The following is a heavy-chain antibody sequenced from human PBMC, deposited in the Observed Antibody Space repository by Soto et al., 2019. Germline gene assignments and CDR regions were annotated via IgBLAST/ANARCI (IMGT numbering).Heavy chain of an antibody. V-gene: IGHV3-11*04. D-gene: IGHD1-1*01. CDR3: ARRVSRTITAY. J-gene: IGHJ4*02. CDR1: EGTCSDYD. CDR2: ISGSGITT. Sequence: GPMRHWCGASEGTCSDYDINWISKAPGKGLEWVSFISGSGITTHYADSVKGRFTISRDNAQNSLYLQMNSLRADDSSVYYCARRVSRTITAYWGKGTLVLVSS.